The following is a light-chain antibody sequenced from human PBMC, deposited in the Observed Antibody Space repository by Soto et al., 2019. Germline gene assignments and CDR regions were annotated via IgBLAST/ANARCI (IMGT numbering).Light chain of an antibody. J-gene: IGLJ1*01. CDR2: EVS. V-gene: IGLV2-8*01. Sequence: QSVLTQPPSASGSPGQSVTISCTGTSSDVGGYNYVSWYQQHPGKAPKLMIYEVSKRPSGVPDRFSGSKSGNTASLTVSGLQAEDEADYYCCSYAGSNNFPYVFGTGTKVTL. CDR3: CSYAGSNNFPYV. CDR1: SSDVGGYNY.